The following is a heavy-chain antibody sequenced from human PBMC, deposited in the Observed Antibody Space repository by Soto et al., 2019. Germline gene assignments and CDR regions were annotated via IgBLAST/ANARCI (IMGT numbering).Heavy chain of an antibody. CDR3: ARHGHWAPFDD. D-gene: IGHD3-16*01. V-gene: IGHV4-39*01. Sequence: QLHLQESGPGLVKSSETLSLTCNVSGGSIYSSDFYWVWVRQAPGEGLEWIVSSYYRRDTYHISFLRGRVSVSVDTSKNQFSLRLSSVTAADTAVYYCARHGHWAPFDDWGQGTLVTVSS. J-gene: IGHJ4*02. CDR2: SYYRRDT. CDR1: GGSIYSSDFY.